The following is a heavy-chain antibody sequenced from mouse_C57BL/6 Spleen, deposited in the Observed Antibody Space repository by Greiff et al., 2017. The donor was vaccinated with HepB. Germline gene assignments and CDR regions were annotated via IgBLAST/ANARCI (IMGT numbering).Heavy chain of an antibody. CDR2: INSDGGST. J-gene: IGHJ4*01. CDR3: ARHDGYSYAMDY. Sequence: DVMLVESGGGLVQPGESLKLSCESNEYEFPSHDMSWVRKTPEKRLELVAAINSDGGSTYYPDTMERRFIISRDNTKKSLYLQMSSLRSEDTAVYYCARHDGYSYAMDYWGQGTSVTVSS. CDR1: EYEFPSHD. D-gene: IGHD2-3*01. V-gene: IGHV5-2*03.